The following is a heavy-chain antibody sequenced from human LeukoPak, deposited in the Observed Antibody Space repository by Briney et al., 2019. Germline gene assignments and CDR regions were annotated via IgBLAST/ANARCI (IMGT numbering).Heavy chain of an antibody. Sequence: GGSLRLSRAASGFAVRSKYMNWVRQAPGKGLEWVTVIYLDGRADYADSVKGRFTISSDNSKNTVYLQMNSLKDEDTAVYYCARDAETSLANWGQGTLVTVSP. CDR1: GFAVRSKY. CDR2: IYLDGRA. D-gene: IGHD5-24*01. CDR3: ARDAETSLAN. J-gene: IGHJ4*02. V-gene: IGHV3-66*01.